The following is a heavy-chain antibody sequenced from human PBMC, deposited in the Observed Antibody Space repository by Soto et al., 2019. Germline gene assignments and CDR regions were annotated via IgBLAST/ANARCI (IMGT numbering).Heavy chain of an antibody. Sequence: QVQLVQSGTEVKKPGASVKVSCKASGYTFNSYGISWVRQAPGQGLEWMGWISPYDDNTNYAQNLQGRVTMTTDTSPRTAYMELRSLISDDTAVYYCARGGYYDSSGSRNYHYYGMDAWGQGTTVTVS. CDR1: GYTFNSYG. V-gene: IGHV1-18*01. D-gene: IGHD3-22*01. CDR2: ISPYDDNT. CDR3: ARGGYYDSSGSRNYHYYGMDA. J-gene: IGHJ6*02.